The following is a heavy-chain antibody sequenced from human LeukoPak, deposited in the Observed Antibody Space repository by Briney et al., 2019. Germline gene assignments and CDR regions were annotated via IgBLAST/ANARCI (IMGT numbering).Heavy chain of an antibody. CDR3: ARNLEASVVVTNWFDP. J-gene: IGHJ5*02. CDR1: GYTFTSYG. Sequence: ASVKVSCKASGYTFTSYGISWVRQAPGQGLEWMGWISAYNGNTNYAQKLQGRVTMTTDTPTSTAYMELRSLRSDDTAVYYCARNLEASVVVTNWFDPWGQGTLVTVSS. D-gene: IGHD2-21*02. V-gene: IGHV1-18*01. CDR2: ISAYNGNT.